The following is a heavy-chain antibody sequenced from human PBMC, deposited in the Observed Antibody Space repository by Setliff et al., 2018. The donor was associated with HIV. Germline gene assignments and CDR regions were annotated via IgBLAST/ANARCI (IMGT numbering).Heavy chain of an antibody. CDR2: IYYSGGT. D-gene: IGHD3-10*01. Sequence: LSLTCTDPGGSITSGGFYWSWIRQYPQKGLEWIGYIYYSGGTYYNPSLKSRVTMSVDTSKNQFSLNLNSVTATDTAVYYCARQGLTMNRGVPAPILYYFDYWGPGILVTVSS. CDR3: ARQGLTMNRGVPAPILYYFDY. CDR1: GGSITSGGFY. V-gene: IGHV4-31*03. J-gene: IGHJ4*02.